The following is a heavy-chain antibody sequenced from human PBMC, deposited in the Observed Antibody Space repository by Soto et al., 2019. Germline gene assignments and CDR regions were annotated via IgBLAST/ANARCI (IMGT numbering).Heavy chain of an antibody. J-gene: IGHJ4*02. V-gene: IGHV4-31*03. CDR3: ARFPFYGTSWSTPRYFDY. Sequence: PSETLSLTCTVSGGSISSGGYYWSWIRQHPGKGLEWIGYIYYSGSTYYNPSLKSRVTISVDTSKNQFSLKLSSVTAADTAVYYCARFPFYGTSWSTPRYFDYWGQGTLVTVSS. CDR1: GGSISSGGYY. CDR2: IYYSGST. D-gene: IGHD2-2*01.